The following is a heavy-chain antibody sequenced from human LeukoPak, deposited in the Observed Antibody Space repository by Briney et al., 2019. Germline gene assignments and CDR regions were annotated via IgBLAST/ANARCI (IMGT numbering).Heavy chain of an antibody. CDR2: IIGSGGTI. D-gene: IGHD3-10*01. CDR1: GFTFRSYA. Sequence: GGSLRLSCAASGFTFRSYAMNWVRQAPGKGLEWVPVIIGSGGTIYYADSVKGRFTVSRDNSKNTLSLEMNSLRAEDTALYYCARDTPNYYGSGTHHYWGQGTLVIVSS. CDR3: ARDTPNYYGSGTHHY. V-gene: IGHV3-23*01. J-gene: IGHJ4*02.